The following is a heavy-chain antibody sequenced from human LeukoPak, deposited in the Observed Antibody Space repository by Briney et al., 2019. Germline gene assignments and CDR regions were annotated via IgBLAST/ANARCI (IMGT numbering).Heavy chain of an antibody. Sequence: PSETLSLTCTVSGGSISSYYWSWIRQPPGKGLEWIGYIYYSGSTNYNPSLKSRVTISVDTSKNQFSLKLSSVTAADTAVYYCARLRYYYDSSGYYSGAFDIWGQGTMVTVSS. CDR2: IYYSGST. CDR1: GGSISSYY. V-gene: IGHV4-59*08. J-gene: IGHJ3*02. CDR3: ARLRYYYDSSGYYSGAFDI. D-gene: IGHD3-22*01.